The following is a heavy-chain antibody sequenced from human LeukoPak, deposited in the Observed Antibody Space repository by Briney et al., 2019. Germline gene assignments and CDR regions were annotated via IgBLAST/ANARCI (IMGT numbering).Heavy chain of an antibody. V-gene: IGHV3-53*01. Sequence: GASLRLSCADSGFTVSSNYMRWVREAPGKVLEWVSVIYSGGSKYYADSVKGRFIISRDNSKNTLHLQMNNLIAEDTAVYYCARGVFSGYHWLSWGQGTLVTVSS. CDR1: GFTVSSNY. CDR3: ARGVFSGYHWLS. D-gene: IGHD5-12*01. CDR2: IYSGGSK. J-gene: IGHJ4*02.